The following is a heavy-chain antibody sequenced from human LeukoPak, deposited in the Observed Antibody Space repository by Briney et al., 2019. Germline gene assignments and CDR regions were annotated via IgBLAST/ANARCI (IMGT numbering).Heavy chain of an antibody. V-gene: IGHV3-30*03. Sequence: GGSLRLSCAASGFTFSSYSMNWVRQAPGKGLEWVAVKSYDGSNKYYADSVKGRFTISRDNSKNTLYLQMNSLRAEDTAVYYCARGEYNWNDVPFDYWGQGTLVTVSS. CDR2: KSYDGSNK. CDR3: ARGEYNWNDVPFDY. CDR1: GFTFSSYS. D-gene: IGHD1-20*01. J-gene: IGHJ4*02.